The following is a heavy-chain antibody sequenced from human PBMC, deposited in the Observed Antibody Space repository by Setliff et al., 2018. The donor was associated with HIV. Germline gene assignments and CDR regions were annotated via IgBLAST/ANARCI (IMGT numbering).Heavy chain of an antibody. CDR2: IDPSDSYI. V-gene: IGHV5-10-1*01. CDR3: ARHRHTAAGTLDAFDI. Sequence: GESLKISCKGSGYSFTSYWISWVRQMPGKGLEWMGRIDPSDSYISYSPSFQGHVTISTDKSISTAYLQWSTLKASDTAIYYCARHRHTAAGTLDAFDIWGQGTVVTVSS. D-gene: IGHD6-13*01. CDR1: GYSFTSYW. J-gene: IGHJ3*02.